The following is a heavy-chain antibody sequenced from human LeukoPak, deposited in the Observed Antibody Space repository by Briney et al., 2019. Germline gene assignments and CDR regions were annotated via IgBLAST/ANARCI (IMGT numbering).Heavy chain of an antibody. V-gene: IGHV3-7*01. J-gene: IGHJ4*02. CDR2: IKQDGSEK. CDR3: ARGGSGYSYGKIDY. CDR1: GFTFSNYW. Sequence: PGGSLRLSCAASGFTFSNYWMNWVRQAPGKGLEWVANIKQDGSEKYYVDSLKGRFTISRDNAKNSLYLQMNSLRAEDTAVYYCARGGSGYSYGKIDYWGQGTLVTVSS. D-gene: IGHD5-18*01.